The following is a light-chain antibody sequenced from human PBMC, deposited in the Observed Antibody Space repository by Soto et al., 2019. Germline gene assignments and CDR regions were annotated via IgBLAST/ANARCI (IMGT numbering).Light chain of an antibody. J-gene: IGKJ5*01. CDR2: AAS. V-gene: IGKV1-9*01. CDR3: QQHNSYPIT. CDR1: QGISSY. Sequence: IQLTQSPSSLSASVGDRVTITCRASQGISSYLAWYQQKPGKAPKLLIYAASTLQSGVPSRFSGSGSGTDFTLTISSLQPEDFATYYCQQHNSYPITFGQGTRLAI.